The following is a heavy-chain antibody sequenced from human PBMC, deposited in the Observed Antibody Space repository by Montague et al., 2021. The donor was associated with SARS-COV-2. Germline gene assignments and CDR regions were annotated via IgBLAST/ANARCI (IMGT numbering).Heavy chain of an antibody. Sequence: SLRLSCAVSGLSVGNSNMHWVRQAPGKGLEWVAVFSFVGSNRYYADSVKGRFTISRDDSENKLHLQMNSLRPEDTAVYYCANWENWGQGTLVIVSS. V-gene: IGHV3-30*18. CDR2: FSFVGSNR. D-gene: IGHD1-26*01. J-gene: IGHJ4*02. CDR3: ANWEN. CDR1: GLSVGNSN.